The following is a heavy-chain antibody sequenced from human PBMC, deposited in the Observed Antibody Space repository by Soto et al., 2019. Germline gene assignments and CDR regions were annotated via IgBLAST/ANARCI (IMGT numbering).Heavy chain of an antibody. CDR1: GYPFTNYA. D-gene: IGHD2-15*01. J-gene: IGHJ4*02. CDR3: AKVPFEEYCSGGRCSDHFYYFDY. CDR2: INGDNGNT. V-gene: IGHV1-3*01. Sequence: QVQLVQSGVEVKKPGASVKVSCKASGYPFTNYAMHWLRQAPGQGLEWLGWINGDNGNTKYSQKFQDRVTLTRDSSARTAYRELLSLRSEDTAVYSCAKVPFEEYCSGGRCSDHFYYFDYWGQGTLVTVSS.